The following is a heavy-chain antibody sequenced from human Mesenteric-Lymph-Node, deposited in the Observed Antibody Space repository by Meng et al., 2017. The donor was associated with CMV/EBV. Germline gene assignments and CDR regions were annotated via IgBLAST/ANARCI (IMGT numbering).Heavy chain of an antibody. V-gene: IGHV3-74*01. CDR3: ARGIGETSPFDY. Sequence: GESLKISCADSGFTFSSNWMHWVRQAPGKGLVWVSRINSDGIGTNYADSVKGRFTISRDNAKNTLYLQMNSLRAEDTAVYYCARGIGETSPFDYWGQGTLVTVSS. D-gene: IGHD2-21*01. CDR1: GFTFSSNW. J-gene: IGHJ4*02. CDR2: INSDGIGT.